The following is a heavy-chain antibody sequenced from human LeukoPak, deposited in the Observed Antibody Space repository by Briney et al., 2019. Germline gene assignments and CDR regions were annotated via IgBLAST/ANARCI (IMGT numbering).Heavy chain of an antibody. CDR3: ARGRRGSYYTFQV. J-gene: IGHJ4*02. V-gene: IGHV3-11*01. D-gene: IGHD3-16*01. CDR1: GFSLSDYY. Sequence: GGSLRLSCAVSGFSLSDYYMNWVRQAPGKGLEWISYVTNTGRSTNYADSVKGRFTISRDSATNSVSLQLTSLTAEDTAVYYCARGRRGSYYTFQVWGQGTLVSVSS. CDR2: VTNTGRST.